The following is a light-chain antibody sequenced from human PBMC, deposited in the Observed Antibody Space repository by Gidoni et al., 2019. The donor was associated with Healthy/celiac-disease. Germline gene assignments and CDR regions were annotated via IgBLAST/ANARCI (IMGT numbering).Light chain of an antibody. CDR3: QVWDSSSDPYV. V-gene: IGLV3-21*02. CDR1: NIGSKS. Sequence: SYVLTQPPSVSVAPGQTARITCGGKNIGSKSVHWYQQKPGQAPVLVVYDDSDRPSGIPERFSGSNSGNTATLTISRVEAGDEADYYCQVWDSSSDPYVFGTGTKVTVL. J-gene: IGLJ1*01. CDR2: DDS.